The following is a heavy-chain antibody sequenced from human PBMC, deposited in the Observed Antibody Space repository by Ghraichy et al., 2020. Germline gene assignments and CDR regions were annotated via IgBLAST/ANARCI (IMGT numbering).Heavy chain of an antibody. V-gene: IGHV4-31*03. D-gene: IGHD4-17*01. Sequence: SETLSLTCTVSGGSISSGGYYWSWIRQHPGKGLEWIGYIYYSGSTYYNPSLKSRVTISVDTSKNQFSLKLSSVTAADTAEYYCARVFLTPTVTTSYYYYGMDVWGQGTTVTVSS. CDR3: ARVFLTPTVTTSYYYYGMDV. CDR2: IYYSGST. CDR1: GGSISSGGYY. J-gene: IGHJ6*02.